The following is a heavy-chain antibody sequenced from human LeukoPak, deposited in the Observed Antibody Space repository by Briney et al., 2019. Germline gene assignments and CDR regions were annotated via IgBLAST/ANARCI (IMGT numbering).Heavy chain of an antibody. CDR3: ARGHLVLSP. Sequence: SETLSLTCTVSGCSISRYSWTWIRQPPGQGLEWIGYFHNSRTTSYNPSLTGRVIISVDTAMHQISLKLNSVTAWDTGVYLCARGHLVLSPWGQGTLVTVSS. CDR2: FHNSRTT. V-gene: IGHV4-59*01. J-gene: IGHJ5*02. CDR1: GCSISRYS. D-gene: IGHD3-16*02.